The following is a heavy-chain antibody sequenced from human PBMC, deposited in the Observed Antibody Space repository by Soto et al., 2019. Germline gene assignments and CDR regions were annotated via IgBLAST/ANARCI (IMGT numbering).Heavy chain of an antibody. D-gene: IGHD2-15*01. CDR3: ARAPDCGEGSCYRHFDL. CDR1: AFKFSDYY. Sequence: PGGSLRLSCAASAFKFSDYYMSWVRQAPGKGLEWVSYISGSGDVIYYADSVKGRFTISRDNDKKSVHLQMDTLRAEDTALYHCARAPDCGEGSCYRHFDLWGQGTRVTVSS. J-gene: IGHJ4*02. CDR2: ISGSGDVI. V-gene: IGHV3-11*01.